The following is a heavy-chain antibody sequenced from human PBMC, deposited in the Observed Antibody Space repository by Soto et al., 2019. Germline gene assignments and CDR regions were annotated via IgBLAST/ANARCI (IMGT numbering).Heavy chain of an antibody. D-gene: IGHD3-10*01. CDR3: ARGRSWFRGVLKNYYYYGMDV. CDR2: INHSGST. J-gene: IGHJ6*02. Sequence: PSETLSLTCXVYGGSFSGYYWSWIRQPPGKGLEWIGEINHSGSTNYNPSLKSRVTISVDTSKNQFSLKLSSVTAADTAVYYCARGRSWFRGVLKNYYYYGMDVWGQGTTVTVSS. V-gene: IGHV4-34*01. CDR1: GGSFSGYY.